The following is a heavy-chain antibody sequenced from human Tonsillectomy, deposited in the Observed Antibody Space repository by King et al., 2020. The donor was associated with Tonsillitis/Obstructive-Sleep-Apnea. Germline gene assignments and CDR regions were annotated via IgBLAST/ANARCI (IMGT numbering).Heavy chain of an antibody. CDR1: GGSFSGYY. D-gene: IGHD3-3*01. CDR2: IDHSGST. CDR3: AREITTGAFDI. V-gene: IGHV4-34*01. J-gene: IGHJ3*02. Sequence: VQLQQWGAGLLKPSETLSLTCAVYGGSFSGYYWSWIRQPPGKGLEWIAEIDHSGSTNYNPSLKSRVTISADTSKTQFSLKLSSVTAADTAVYYCAREITTGAFDIWGQGTIVTVSS.